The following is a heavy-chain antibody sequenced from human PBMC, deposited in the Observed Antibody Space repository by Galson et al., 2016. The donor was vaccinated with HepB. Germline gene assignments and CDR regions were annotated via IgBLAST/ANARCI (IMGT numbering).Heavy chain of an antibody. D-gene: IGHD5-12*01. J-gene: IGHJ4*02. CDR1: GITFSSYS. Sequence: SLRLSCAASGITFSSYSMNWVRQAPGKGLEWVSYISSSSSTMYYADSVKGRFTISRDNAKNSLYLQMNSLRAEDTAVYYCAARGKSGSFDSWGQGTLVTVSS. CDR3: AARGKSGSFDS. V-gene: IGHV3-48*01. CDR2: ISSSSSTM.